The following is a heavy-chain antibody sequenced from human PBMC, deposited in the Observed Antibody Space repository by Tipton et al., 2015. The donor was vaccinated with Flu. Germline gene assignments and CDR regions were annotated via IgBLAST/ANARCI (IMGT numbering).Heavy chain of an antibody. CDR3: ARDVSRGWGN. CDR2: IKQGGGEK. Sequence: LSLTCTASGFTFTTYWMTWVRQAPGKGLEWVANIKQGGGEKYYVDSVKGRFTISRDNAKNSLYLQMSSLRAEDTAVYYCARDVSRGWGNWGQGTLVTVSS. V-gene: IGHV3-7*01. J-gene: IGHJ4*02. D-gene: IGHD3-10*01. CDR1: GFTFTTYW.